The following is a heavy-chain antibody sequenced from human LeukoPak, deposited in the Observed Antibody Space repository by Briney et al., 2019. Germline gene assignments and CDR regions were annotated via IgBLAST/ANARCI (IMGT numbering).Heavy chain of an antibody. Sequence: GGSLRLSCAASGFTFSSYSMNWVRQAPGKGLEWVSSISSSSSYIYYADSVKGRFTISRDNAKNSLYLQMNSLRAEDTAVYYCARDFSYSDPQLVQCWGQGTLVTVSS. J-gene: IGHJ4*02. CDR3: ARDFSYSDPQLVQC. V-gene: IGHV3-21*01. CDR2: ISSSSSYI. D-gene: IGHD6-13*01. CDR1: GFTFSSYS.